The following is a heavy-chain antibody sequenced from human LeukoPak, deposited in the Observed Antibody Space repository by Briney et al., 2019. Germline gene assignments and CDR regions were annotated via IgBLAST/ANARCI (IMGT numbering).Heavy chain of an antibody. V-gene: IGHV3-23*01. Sequence: GGSLRLSCAASGFTVSSNYMSWVRQAPGTGLEWVSAISGSGGHTYYADSVKGRFTISRDNSKNTLYLQMNSLRAEDTAVYYCAKFEAAVLYYDSSPFWYWGQGTLVTVSS. CDR1: GFTVSSNY. CDR2: ISGSGGHT. J-gene: IGHJ4*02. D-gene: IGHD3-22*01. CDR3: AKFEAAVLYYDSSPFWY.